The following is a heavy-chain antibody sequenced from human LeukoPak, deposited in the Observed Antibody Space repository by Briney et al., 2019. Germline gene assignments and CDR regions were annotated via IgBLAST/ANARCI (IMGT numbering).Heavy chain of an antibody. CDR1: GGSISSYY. J-gene: IGHJ5*02. D-gene: IGHD2-15*01. CDR3: ARYSSNWFDP. Sequence: SETLSLTCTVSGGSISSYYWSWIRQPPGKGLEWIGYIYYSGSPNYNPSLKSRVTISVDTSKNQFSLKLSSVTAADTAVYYCARYSSNWFDPWGQGTLVTVFS. V-gene: IGHV4-59*01. CDR2: IYYSGSP.